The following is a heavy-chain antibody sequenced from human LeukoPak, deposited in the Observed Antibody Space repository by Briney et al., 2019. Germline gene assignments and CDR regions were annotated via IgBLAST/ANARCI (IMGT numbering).Heavy chain of an antibody. J-gene: IGHJ4*02. V-gene: IGHV1-69*05. CDR3: ARGYCSSTSCFLDY. CDR2: FIPVFGTA. Sequence: GSSVKVSCKASGATFTTYAIIWVRQAPGQGLEWMGGFIPVFGTANYAQRFQGRVTITTDESTSTAYMELTSLRSEDTAVYYCARGYCSSTSCFLDYWGQGTLVTVSS. CDR1: GATFTTYA. D-gene: IGHD2-2*01.